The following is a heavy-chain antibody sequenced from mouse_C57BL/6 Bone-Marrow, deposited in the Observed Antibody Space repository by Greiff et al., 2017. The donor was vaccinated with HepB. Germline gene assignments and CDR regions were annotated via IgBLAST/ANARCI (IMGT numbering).Heavy chain of an antibody. CDR1: GYTFTDYN. CDR3: ARWGDSSGYDYAMDY. D-gene: IGHD3-2*02. V-gene: IGHV1-18*01. J-gene: IGHJ4*01. CDR2: INPNNGGT. Sequence: EVQLQESGPELVKPGASVKIPCKASGYTFTDYNMDWVKQSHGKSLEWIGDINPNNGGTIYNQKFKGKATLTVDKSSSTAYMELRSLTSEDTAVYYCARWGDSSGYDYAMDYWGQGTSVTVSS.